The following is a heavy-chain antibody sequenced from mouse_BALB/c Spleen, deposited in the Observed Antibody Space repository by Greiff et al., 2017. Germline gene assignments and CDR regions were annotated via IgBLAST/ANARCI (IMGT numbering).Heavy chain of an antibody. CDR3: ARDLLTGRGYYFDY. V-gene: IGHV3-6*02. Sequence: ESGPGLVKPSQSLSLTCSVTGYSITSGYYWNWIRQFPGNKLEWMGYISYDGSNNYNPSLKNRISITRDTSKNQFFLKLNSVTTEDTATYYCARDLLTGRGYYFDYWGQGTTLTVSS. J-gene: IGHJ2*01. CDR2: ISYDGSN. D-gene: IGHD4-1*01. CDR1: GYSITSGYY.